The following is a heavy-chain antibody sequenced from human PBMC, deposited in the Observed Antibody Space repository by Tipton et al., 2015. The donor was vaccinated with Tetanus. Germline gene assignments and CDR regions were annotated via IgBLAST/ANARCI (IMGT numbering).Heavy chain of an antibody. CDR2: INHSGST. J-gene: IGHJ5*02. CDR1: GGSFSGYY. CDR3: ARDGWGLTNWFDP. D-gene: IGHD7-27*01. V-gene: IGHV4-34*01. Sequence: TLSLTCAVYGGSFSGYYWSWIRQPPGKGLEWIGEINHSGSTNYNPSLKSRVTISVDTSKNQFSLKLSSATAADTAVYYCARDGWGLTNWFDPWGQGTLATVSS.